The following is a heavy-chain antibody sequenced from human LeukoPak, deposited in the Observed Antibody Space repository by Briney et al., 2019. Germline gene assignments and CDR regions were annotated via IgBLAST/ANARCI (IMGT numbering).Heavy chain of an antibody. CDR2: VSGSASNT. D-gene: IGHD4-17*01. CDR1: GFTFSNYA. Sequence: PGGSLRLSCAASGFTFSNYAMSWVRQAPGKGLEWVSTVSGSASNTYYADSVKGWFTISRDNSKTTLYLQMNSLRADDTAVYYCAKGFQTYGELSFDVWGQGTLVAVSS. CDR3: AKGFQTYGELSFDV. V-gene: IGHV3-23*01. J-gene: IGHJ4*02.